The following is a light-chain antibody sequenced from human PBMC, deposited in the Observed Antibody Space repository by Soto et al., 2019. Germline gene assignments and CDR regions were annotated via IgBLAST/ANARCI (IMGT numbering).Light chain of an antibody. CDR2: GAS. J-gene: IGKJ4*01. Sequence: EIVLTQSPGTLSLSPGERATLSCRASQSFSRSYLAWYQQKPGQPPRLLIYGASNRATGIPDRFSGSGSGTDFTLTIGRLEPEDFAVYYCQQYASSPPTFGGGTKVEIK. CDR3: QQYASSPPT. V-gene: IGKV3-20*01. CDR1: QSFSRSY.